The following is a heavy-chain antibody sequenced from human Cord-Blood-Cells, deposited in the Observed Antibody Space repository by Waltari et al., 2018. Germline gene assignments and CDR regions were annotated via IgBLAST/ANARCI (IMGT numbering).Heavy chain of an antibody. D-gene: IGHD2-2*01. V-gene: IGHV3-21*01. CDR2: ISSSTSYI. CDR3: ARDSWSSTSPYYFDY. J-gene: IGHJ4*02. CDR1: GFTFSSYS. Sequence: EVQLVESGGGLVKPGGSLRLSCTASGFTFSSYSMNWVRQAPGKGLEWSSSISSSTSYIYYANSVKGRFTISRDNAKNSLYPQMNSLRAEDTAVYYCARDSWSSTSPYYFDYWGQGTLVTVSS.